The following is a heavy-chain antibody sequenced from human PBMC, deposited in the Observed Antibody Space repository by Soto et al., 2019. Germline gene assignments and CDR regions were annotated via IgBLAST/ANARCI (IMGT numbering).Heavy chain of an antibody. CDR3: ARDVSTGRGDFFES. CDR2: MYASGGS. V-gene: IGHV4-4*07. CDR1: GAFMNNYY. J-gene: IGHJ4*02. Sequence: QVHLQESGPGLAKPSETLSLTCTISGAFMNNYYWSWIRQSAGGRLEWIGRMYASGGSNYNPALNGRAMLSVDMSKNQFSLTLAAVTAADTAVYFCARDVSTGRGDFFESWGQGTLVTVSS. D-gene: IGHD1-1*01.